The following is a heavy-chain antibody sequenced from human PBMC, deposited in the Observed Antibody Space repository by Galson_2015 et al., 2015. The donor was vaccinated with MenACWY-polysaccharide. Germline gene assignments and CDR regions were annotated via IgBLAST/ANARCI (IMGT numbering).Heavy chain of an antibody. D-gene: IGHD6-13*01. CDR3: ARDLRRIADYYFDY. CDR1: GFTFSSYA. V-gene: IGHV3-30*03. Sequence: SLRLSCAASGFTFSSYAMHWVRQVPGKGLEWVAVVASDGRDKHHTDSVKGRFTISRDNSKSTLYLQMNSLTSEDTALYYCARDLRRIADYYFDYWGQGTVVAVSS. CDR2: VASDGRDK. J-gene: IGHJ4*02.